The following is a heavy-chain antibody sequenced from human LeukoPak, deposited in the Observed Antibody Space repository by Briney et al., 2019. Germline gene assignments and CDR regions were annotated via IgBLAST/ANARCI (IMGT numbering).Heavy chain of an antibody. Sequence: SETLSLTCTVSGASITNYFWGWIRQPPGKGLQWIGYVYSGAYSYNPSLVSRLTVSVDTAKNQFSLGLRSVTAADTAVYYCARLRPRTNYDFSSGYYAFDYWGQGTLVTVSS. CDR1: GASITNYF. D-gene: IGHD3-3*01. V-gene: IGHV4-4*09. CDR2: VYSGAYS. J-gene: IGHJ4*02. CDR3: ARLRPRTNYDFSSGYYAFDY.